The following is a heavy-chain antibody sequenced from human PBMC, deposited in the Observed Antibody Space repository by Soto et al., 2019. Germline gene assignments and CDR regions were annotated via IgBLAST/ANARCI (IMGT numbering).Heavy chain of an antibody. CDR1: GGSLSSGGYY. V-gene: IGHV4-31*03. Sequence: SSETQSLTCTVSGGSLSSGGYYWSWIRQHPGKGLEWIGYIYYSGSTYYNPSLKSRVTISVDTSKNQFSLKLSSVTAADTAVYYCARLSGWYFDYWGQGTLVTVSS. D-gene: IGHD6-19*01. CDR3: ARLSGWYFDY. J-gene: IGHJ4*02. CDR2: IYYSGST.